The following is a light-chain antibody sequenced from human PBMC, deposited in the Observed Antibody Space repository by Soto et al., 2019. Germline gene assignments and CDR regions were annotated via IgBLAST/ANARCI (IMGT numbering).Light chain of an antibody. CDR3: QQFNKWPWT. J-gene: IGKJ1*01. CDR1: ESVGSN. V-gene: IGKV3-15*01. Sequence: EIVMTQAPVTLSVSPGERATLSCRASESVGSNLAWYQQKTGQPPRIIIYDESMRETGVPHRFSGSGSGTELNLAISKLQSEDFAIYFCQQFNKWPWTCGQGTKVDIK. CDR2: DES.